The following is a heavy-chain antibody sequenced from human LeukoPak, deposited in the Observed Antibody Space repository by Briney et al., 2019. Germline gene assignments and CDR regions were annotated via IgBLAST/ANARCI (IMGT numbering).Heavy chain of an antibody. D-gene: IGHD6-6*01. CDR2: IWYDGSNK. CDR3: ARDWYSSSYPGYYYMDV. J-gene: IGHJ6*03. Sequence: PGRSLRLSCAASGFTFSSYGMHWVRQAPGKGLEWVAVIWYDGSNKYYADSVKGRFTISRDNSKNTLYLQMSSLRAEDTAVYYCARDWYSSSYPGYYYMDVWGKGTTVTVSS. V-gene: IGHV3-33*01. CDR1: GFTFSSYG.